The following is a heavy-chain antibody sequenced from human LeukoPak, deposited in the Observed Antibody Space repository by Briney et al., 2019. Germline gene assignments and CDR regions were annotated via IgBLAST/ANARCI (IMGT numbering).Heavy chain of an antibody. J-gene: IGHJ5*02. V-gene: IGHV4-34*01. Sequence: PSETLSLTCAVYGGSFSGYYWSWIRQPPGKGLEWIGEINHSGSTNYDPSLKSRVTISVDTSKNQFSLKLSSVTAADTAVYYCARERVAPGWFDPRGQGTLVTVSS. CDR2: INHSGST. D-gene: IGHD2-15*01. CDR1: GGSFSGYY. CDR3: ARERVAPGWFDP.